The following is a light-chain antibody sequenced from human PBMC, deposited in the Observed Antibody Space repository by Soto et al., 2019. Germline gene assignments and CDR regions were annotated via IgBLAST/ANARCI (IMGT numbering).Light chain of an antibody. CDR2: GNS. V-gene: IGLV1-40*01. CDR1: SSNIGAGYD. CDR3: QSYDSSLSVFYV. Sequence: SVMSLPPAVSGAPGKRVTISCTGSSSNIGAGYDVHWYQQLPGTAPKLLIYGNSNRPSGVPDRFSGSKSGTSASLAITGLQAEDEADYYCQSYDSSLSVFYVFGTGTKVTVL. J-gene: IGLJ1*01.